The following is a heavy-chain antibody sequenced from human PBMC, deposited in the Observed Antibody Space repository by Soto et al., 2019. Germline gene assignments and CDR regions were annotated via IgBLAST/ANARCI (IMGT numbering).Heavy chain of an antibody. CDR3: AKDRKSGSGWYWDY. V-gene: IGHV3-23*01. Sequence: GGSLRLSCAASGFTFSSYAMSWVRQAPGKGLEWVSGISGGGVSTYYADSVKGRFTISRDNSKNALYMQMNSLRAEDTAVYYCAKDRKSGSGWYWDYWGQGTLVTVSS. D-gene: IGHD6-19*01. CDR2: ISGGGVST. J-gene: IGHJ4*02. CDR1: GFTFSSYA.